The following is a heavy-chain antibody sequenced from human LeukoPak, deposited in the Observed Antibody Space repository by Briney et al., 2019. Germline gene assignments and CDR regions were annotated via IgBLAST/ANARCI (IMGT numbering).Heavy chain of an antibody. D-gene: IGHD3-9*01. CDR1: GFTFSSHW. V-gene: IGHV3-7*01. CDR3: ATHGYSELRYFDWSTNE. CDR2: IKEDGSEK. J-gene: IGHJ4*02. Sequence: GGSLRLSCVVSGFTFSSHWMSWVRQAPGKGLEWVANIKEDGSEKYYVDSVKGRFTISRGNAKKSLYLQMDSLRAEDTAVYYCATHGYSELRYFDWSTNEWGQGTLVTVSS.